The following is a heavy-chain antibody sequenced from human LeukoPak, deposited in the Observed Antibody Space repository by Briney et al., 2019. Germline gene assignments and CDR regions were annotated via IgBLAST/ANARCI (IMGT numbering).Heavy chain of an antibody. V-gene: IGHV3-21*01. CDR3: AREPPYCTNGVCYQGYYYYGMDV. Sequence: GGSLRLSCAASGFTFSSYSMNWVRQAPGKGLEWVSSISSSSSYIYYADSVKGRFTISRDNAKNSLYLQMNSLRAEDTAVYYCAREPPYCTNGVCYQGYYYYGMDVWGQGTTVTVSS. J-gene: IGHJ6*02. CDR1: GFTFSSYS. D-gene: IGHD2-8*01. CDR2: ISSSSSYI.